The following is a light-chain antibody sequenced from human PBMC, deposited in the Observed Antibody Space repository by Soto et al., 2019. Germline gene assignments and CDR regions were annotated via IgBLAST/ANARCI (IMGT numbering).Light chain of an antibody. J-gene: IGLJ2*01. CDR3: SSYTSSNTLV. CDR1: SSDIGGYNF. Sequence: QSALTQPASVSGSPGQSITISCTGTSSDIGGYNFVSWYQQHPGKVPKLMIYDVTNRPSGVSYRFSGSKSANTASLTISGLQAEDEADYYCSSYTSSNTLVFGGGTKLTVL. CDR2: DVT. V-gene: IGLV2-14*03.